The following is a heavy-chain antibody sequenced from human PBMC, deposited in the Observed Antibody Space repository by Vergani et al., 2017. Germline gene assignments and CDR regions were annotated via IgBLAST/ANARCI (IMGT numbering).Heavy chain of an antibody. D-gene: IGHD4-11*01. CDR3: ARDLTPMTTVTTDDY. CDR2: ISYDGSKK. J-gene: IGHJ4*02. CDR1: GFTFSSYA. V-gene: IGHV3-30-3*01. Sequence: QVQLVESGGGVVQPGRSLRLSCAASGFTFSSYAMHWVRQAPGKGLEWVAVISYDGSKKYYADSVKGRFTNSRDNAKNSLYLQMNSLRAEDTAVYYCARDLTPMTTVTTDDYWGQGTLVTVSS.